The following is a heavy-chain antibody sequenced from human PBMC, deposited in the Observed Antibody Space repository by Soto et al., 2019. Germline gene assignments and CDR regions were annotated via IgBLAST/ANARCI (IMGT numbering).Heavy chain of an antibody. D-gene: IGHD2-2*01. J-gene: IGHJ5*02. CDR2: IYHSGST. Sequence: PSETLSLTCAVSCGYISSGGYSCSWIRQPPGKGLEWIGYIYHSGSTYYNPSLKSRVTISVDRSKNQFSLNLSSVSAADTAVYFRFRVPDRWGQGTLVTVSS. V-gene: IGHV4-30-2*01. CDR1: CGYISSGGYS. CDR3: FRVPDR.